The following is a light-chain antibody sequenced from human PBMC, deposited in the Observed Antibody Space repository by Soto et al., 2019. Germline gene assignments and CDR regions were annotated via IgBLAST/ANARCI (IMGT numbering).Light chain of an antibody. CDR2: GNS. CDR1: SSNIGAGYD. CDR3: QSYDNSLRGYVL. V-gene: IGLV1-40*01. Sequence: QSVLTQPPSVSGAPGQRVTISCTGGSSNIGAGYDVHWYQQLPGTAPKLLIYGNSNRPSGVPDRFSGSKSGTSASLAITGLQAEDEADYYCQSYDNSLRGYVLFGGGTKVTVL. J-gene: IGLJ2*01.